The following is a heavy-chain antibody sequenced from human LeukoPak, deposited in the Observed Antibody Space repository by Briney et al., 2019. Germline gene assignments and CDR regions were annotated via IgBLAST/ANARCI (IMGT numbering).Heavy chain of an antibody. V-gene: IGHV4-38-2*02. J-gene: IGHJ6*03. D-gene: IGHD6-19*01. Sequence: PSETLSLTCTVSGYSISSGYYWGWIRQPPVKGLEWIGSIYHSGSTYYNPSLKSRVTISVDTSKNQFSLKLSSVTAADTAVYYCARDLTQWLPRYMDVWGKGTTVTVSS. CDR1: GYSISSGYY. CDR3: ARDLTQWLPRYMDV. CDR2: IYHSGST.